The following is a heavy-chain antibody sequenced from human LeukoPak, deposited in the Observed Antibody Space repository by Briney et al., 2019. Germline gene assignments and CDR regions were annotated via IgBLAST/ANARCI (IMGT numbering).Heavy chain of an antibody. J-gene: IGHJ4*02. V-gene: IGHV3-30*18. D-gene: IGHD3-10*01. Sequence: GGSLRLSCAASGFTFSSYGMHWVRQAPGKGLEWVAVISYDGSNEYYADSVKGRFTISRDNSKNTLYLQMNSLRAEDTAVYYCAKRGLYGSGSPYYFDYWGQGTLVTVSS. CDR2: ISYDGSNE. CDR3: AKRGLYGSGSPYYFDY. CDR1: GFTFSSYG.